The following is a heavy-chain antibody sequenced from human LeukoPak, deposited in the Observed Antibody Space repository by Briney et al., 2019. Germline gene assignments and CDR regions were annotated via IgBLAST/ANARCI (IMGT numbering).Heavy chain of an antibody. D-gene: IGHD3-22*01. CDR1: GYTFTGYY. Sequence: ASVKVSCKASGYTFTGYYMHWVRQAPGQGLEWMGWINPNSGGTNYAQKFQGRVTMTRDTSIGTAYMELSRLRSDDTAVYYCARDLTYYYDSSGYTADYWGQGTLVTVSS. J-gene: IGHJ4*02. V-gene: IGHV1-2*02. CDR2: INPNSGGT. CDR3: ARDLTYYYDSSGYTADY.